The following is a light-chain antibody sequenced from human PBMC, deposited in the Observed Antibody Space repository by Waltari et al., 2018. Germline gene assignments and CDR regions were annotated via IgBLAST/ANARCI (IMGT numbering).Light chain of an antibody. CDR2: EVS. J-gene: IGLJ2*01. CDR3: SSYAGSDNLV. V-gene: IGLV2-8*01. Sequence: QSALTQPPSASGSPGQSVTISCTGTSTDVGVYNYVSWYQQHPGKAPKLMIYEVSKRPSGVPERFSGSKSGNTASLTVSGLQAEDEADYYCSSYAGSDNLVFGGGTKLTVL. CDR1: STDVGVYNY.